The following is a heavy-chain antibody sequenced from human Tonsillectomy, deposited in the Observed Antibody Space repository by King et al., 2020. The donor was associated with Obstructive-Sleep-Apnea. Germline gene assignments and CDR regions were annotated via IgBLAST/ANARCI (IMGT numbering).Heavy chain of an antibody. J-gene: IGHJ3*02. Sequence: QLVQSGAEAKKPGESLRISCRGSWFSFSGHWIAWVRQMVGKDLEWMGIIDPVDSDTRYSPTFRGQVGISVDRSTSTAYLRWNNLRASDTAIFYCARQQRNAAGTDYPDAGLDIWGQGTRVTVSS. CDR3: ARQQRNAAGTDYPDAGLDI. D-gene: IGHD3-10*01. CDR2: IDPVDSDT. CDR1: WFSFSGHW. V-gene: IGHV5-51*01.